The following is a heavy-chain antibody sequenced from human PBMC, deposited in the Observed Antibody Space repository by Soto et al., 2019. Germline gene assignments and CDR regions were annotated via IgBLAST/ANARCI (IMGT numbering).Heavy chain of an antibody. CDR2: IIPIFGTA. CDR3: ARDLGYCSSTSCLNWFDP. V-gene: IGHV1-69*13. J-gene: IGHJ5*02. CDR1: GGTFSSYA. D-gene: IGHD2-2*01. Sequence: SVKVSCKASGGTFSSYAIGWVRQAPGQGLEWMGGIIPIFGTANYAQKFQGRVTITADESTSTAYMELSSLRSEDTAVYYCARDLGYCSSTSCLNWFDPWGQGTLVTVSS.